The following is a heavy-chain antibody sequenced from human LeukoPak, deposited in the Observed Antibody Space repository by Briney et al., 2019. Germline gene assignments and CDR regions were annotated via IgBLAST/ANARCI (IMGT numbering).Heavy chain of an antibody. CDR1: GYTFTGYY. Sequence: ASVKVSCKASGYTFTGYYMHWVRQAPGQGLEWMGWINPNSGGTNYAQKFQGSVTMTRDTSISTAYMELSRLRSDDTAVYYCAREHCSGGSCYPLGGFDPWGQGTLVTVSS. V-gene: IGHV1-2*02. CDR3: AREHCSGGSCYPLGGFDP. D-gene: IGHD2-15*01. J-gene: IGHJ5*02. CDR2: INPNSGGT.